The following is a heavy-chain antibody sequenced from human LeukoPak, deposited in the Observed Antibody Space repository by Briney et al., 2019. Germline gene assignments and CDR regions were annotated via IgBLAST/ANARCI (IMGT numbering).Heavy chain of an antibody. Sequence: PGGSLRLSCEDSGFTFRSYEMNWVRQAPGKGLEWIGSIYYSGSTYYNPSLKSRVTISVDTSKNQFSLKLSSVTAADTAVYYCARVFVDYVPMGAFDIWGQGTMVTVSS. CDR1: GFTFRSYE. V-gene: IGHV4-38-2*01. J-gene: IGHJ3*02. CDR2: IYYSGST. D-gene: IGHD4-17*01. CDR3: ARVFVDYVPMGAFDI.